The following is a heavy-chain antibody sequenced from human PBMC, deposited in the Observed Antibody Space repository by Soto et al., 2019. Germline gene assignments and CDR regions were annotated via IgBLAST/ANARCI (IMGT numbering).Heavy chain of an antibody. CDR3: ARESATVVTRWFDP. J-gene: IGHJ5*02. D-gene: IGHD4-17*01. CDR1: GGSISSGDYY. Sequence: QVQLQESGPGLVKPSQTLSLTCTVSGGSISSGDYYWSWIRQPPGKGLEWIGYIYYSGSTYYNPSNKSRVTISVATSKTQFSLKLSSVTAADTAVYYCARESATVVTRWFDPWGQGTLVTVSS. V-gene: IGHV4-30-4*01. CDR2: IYYSGST.